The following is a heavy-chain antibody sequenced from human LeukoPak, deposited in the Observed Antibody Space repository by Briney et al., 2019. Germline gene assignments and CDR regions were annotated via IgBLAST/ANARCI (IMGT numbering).Heavy chain of an antibody. CDR3: ARDLYYCSGGSCYYNY. J-gene: IGHJ4*02. Sequence: ASVKVSCKASGYTFTGYYMHWVRQAPGQGLEWMGWINPNSGGTNYAQKLQGRVTMTTDTSTSTAYMELRSLRSDDTAVYYCARDLYYCSGGSCYYNYWGQGTLVTVSS. CDR2: INPNSGGT. D-gene: IGHD2-15*01. V-gene: IGHV1-2*02. CDR1: GYTFTGYY.